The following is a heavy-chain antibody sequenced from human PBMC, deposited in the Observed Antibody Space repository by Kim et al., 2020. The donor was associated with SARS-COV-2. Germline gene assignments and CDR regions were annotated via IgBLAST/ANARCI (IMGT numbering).Heavy chain of an antibody. CDR3: ARDLWEAPGIAAADLPYYYYGMDV. J-gene: IGHJ6*02. D-gene: IGHD6-13*01. V-gene: IGHV1-46*01. Sequence: ASVKVSCKASGYTFTSYYMHWVRQAPGQGLEWMGIINPSGGSTSYAQKFQGRVTMTRDTSTSTVYMELSSLRSEDTAVYYCARDLWEAPGIAAADLPYYYYGMDVWGQGTTVTVSS. CDR2: INPSGGST. CDR1: GYTFTSYY.